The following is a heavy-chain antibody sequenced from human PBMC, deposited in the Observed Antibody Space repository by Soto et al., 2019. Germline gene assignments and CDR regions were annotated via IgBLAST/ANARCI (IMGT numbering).Heavy chain of an antibody. D-gene: IGHD4-4*01. CDR3: AGGVTTVTTFDY. Sequence: QLQLQESGSGLVKPSQTLSLTCAVSGGSISSGGYSWNWIRQPPGKGLEWIGYIYHSGSTYYNPSLKSRVTTSVDRSKDQFSLKLSSVTAADTAVYYCAGGVTTVTTFDYWGQGTLVTVSS. CDR2: IYHSGST. CDR1: GGSISSGGYS. J-gene: IGHJ4*02. V-gene: IGHV4-30-2*01.